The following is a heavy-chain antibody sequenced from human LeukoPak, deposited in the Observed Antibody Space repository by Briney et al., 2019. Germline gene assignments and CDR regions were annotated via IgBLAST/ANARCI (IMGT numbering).Heavy chain of an antibody. J-gene: IGHJ3*02. CDR1: GFSFSGHW. CDR3: ARVVYCSGGSCHIFAFDI. Sequence: GGSLRLSCTASGFSFSGHWMHWARQLPGKGLVWVSRISPTGSTTSYADSVKGRFTVSRDNAKNTLYLQVNSLRAEDTAVYYCARVVYCSGGSCHIFAFDIWGRGTMVTVSS. D-gene: IGHD2-15*01. CDR2: ISPTGSTT. V-gene: IGHV3-74*01.